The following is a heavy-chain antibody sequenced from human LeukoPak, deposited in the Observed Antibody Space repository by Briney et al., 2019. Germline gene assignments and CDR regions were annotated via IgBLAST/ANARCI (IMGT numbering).Heavy chain of an antibody. CDR2: INQDGSDR. V-gene: IGHV3-7*01. J-gene: IGHJ4*02. CDR1: GFTFSSYW. CDR3: ARSGRYYGDHFDS. Sequence: PGGSLRLSCAASGFTFSSYWMTWVRQAPGKGLEWVANINQDGSDRYYVDSVKGRFTISRDNAKKSVYLQMNSLRAEDTAVYYCARSGRYYGDHFDSWGQGTLVTVSS. D-gene: IGHD4-17*01.